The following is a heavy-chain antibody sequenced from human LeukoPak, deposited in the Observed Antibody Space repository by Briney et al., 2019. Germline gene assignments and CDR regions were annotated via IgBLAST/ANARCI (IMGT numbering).Heavy chain of an antibody. V-gene: IGHV3-23*01. CDR3: AKELYFYDNSGYFNAFDI. CDR1: GFTFSNNA. D-gene: IGHD3-22*01. J-gene: IGHJ3*02. Sequence: GGSLRLSCAASGFTFSNNAMSWVRQAPGKGLEWVSSITGSGGSTYYADSVKGRFTISRDNSKNILYLRMNSLRAEDTAVYCCAKELYFYDNSGYFNAFDIWGQGTVVTVSS. CDR2: ITGSGGST.